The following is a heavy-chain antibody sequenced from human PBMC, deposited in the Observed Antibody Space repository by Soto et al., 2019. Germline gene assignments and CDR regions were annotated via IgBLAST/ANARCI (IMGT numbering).Heavy chain of an antibody. Sequence: SETLSLTXTVSGGSISSGGYYWSWLRQRPGKGLEWIGHIYYSGGTQYNPSHKSRVAVSRDTSKTQFALKLSSVTVADTAVYYCARVSPLFGRPYDYWGQGALVTVSS. J-gene: IGHJ4*02. CDR2: IYYSGGT. CDR1: GGSISSGGYY. D-gene: IGHD3-10*01. V-gene: IGHV4-31*02. CDR3: ARVSPLFGRPYDY.